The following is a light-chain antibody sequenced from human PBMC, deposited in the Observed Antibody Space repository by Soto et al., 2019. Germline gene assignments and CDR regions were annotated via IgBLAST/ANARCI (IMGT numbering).Light chain of an antibody. CDR2: DVT. Sequence: QSALTQPRSVSGSPGQSVAISCTGSRSDVGGYNYVSWYQQHPGIAPKLIIYDVTKRPSGVPGRFSGSKSGNTASLTISGLQAEDEADYYCCSYGGGKTPLVFGGGTKVTVL. CDR3: CSYGGGKTPLV. J-gene: IGLJ2*01. CDR1: RSDVGGYNY. V-gene: IGLV2-11*01.